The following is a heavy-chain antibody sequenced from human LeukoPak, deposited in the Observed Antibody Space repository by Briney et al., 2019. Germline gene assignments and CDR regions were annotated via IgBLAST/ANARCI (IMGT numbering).Heavy chain of an antibody. D-gene: IGHD2-8*01. J-gene: IGHJ6*03. Sequence: GGSLRLSCAASGFTFSSYAMSWVRQAPGKGLEWVSVISGSGGSTYYADSVKGRFTISRDNSKNTLYLQMNSLRVEDTAVYYCAKDQGNGYYYYYMDVWGKGTTVIVSS. V-gene: IGHV3-23*01. CDR2: ISGSGGST. CDR1: GFTFSSYA. CDR3: AKDQGNGYYYYYMDV.